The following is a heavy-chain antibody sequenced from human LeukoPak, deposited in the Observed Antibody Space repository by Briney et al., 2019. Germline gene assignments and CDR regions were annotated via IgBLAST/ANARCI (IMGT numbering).Heavy chain of an antibody. CDR1: GFTSGDYA. D-gene: IGHD5-18*01. CDR2: IRSKAYGGTT. J-gene: IGHJ4*02. Sequence: GGSLRLSCTASGFTSGDYAMSWVRQAPGKGLEWVGFIRSKAYGGTTEYAASVKGRFTISRDDSKSIAYLQMNSLKTEDTAVYYCTRGGSYGNDYWGQGTLVTVSS. V-gene: IGHV3-49*04. CDR3: TRGGSYGNDY.